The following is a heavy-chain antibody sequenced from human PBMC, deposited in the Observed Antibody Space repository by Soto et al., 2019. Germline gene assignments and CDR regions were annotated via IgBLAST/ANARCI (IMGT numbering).Heavy chain of an antibody. CDR2: TYSGGST. CDR1: GFTVSTYN. V-gene: IGHV3-53*01. Sequence: GGSLRLSCAASGFTVSTYNMIWVRQAPVKGLEWASVTYSGGSTQYADSVKGRFTVSRDNSKNTLYLQMSSLRDEDTAVYYCARKLSGAVQGWAYGMDVWGRGTTVTVSS. CDR3: ARKLSGAVQGWAYGMDV. J-gene: IGHJ6*02. D-gene: IGHD1-26*01.